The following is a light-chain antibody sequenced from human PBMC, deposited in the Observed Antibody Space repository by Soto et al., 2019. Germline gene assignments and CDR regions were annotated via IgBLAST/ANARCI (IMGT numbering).Light chain of an antibody. CDR3: QQFHSYPVT. CDR2: IAS. Sequence: DIQMTQSPSSLSASVGDRVTITCRASQGIGKSLAWYQQKPGKAPKSLIYIASNLESGVPSRFSGGGSGTDFTLTVSSLQPEDFATYYCQQFHSYPVTLGGGTKVEV. J-gene: IGKJ4*01. CDR1: QGIGKS. V-gene: IGKV1-16*01.